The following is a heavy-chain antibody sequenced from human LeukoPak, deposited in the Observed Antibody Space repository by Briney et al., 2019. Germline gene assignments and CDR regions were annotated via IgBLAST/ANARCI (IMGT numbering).Heavy chain of an antibody. CDR3: ARVVVSSSSYYFDY. CDR1: GFTFSNYA. V-gene: IGHV3-30*04. Sequence: GGSLTLSCAASGFTFSNYAMHWFRQAPGKGLEWVGVTSYDESNKYYADSVKSRFTIYRDNSKKTLYLQMNSLRGEDTAVYYCARVVVSSSSYYFDYWGQGTLVIVSS. CDR2: TSYDESNK. J-gene: IGHJ4*02. D-gene: IGHD6-6*01.